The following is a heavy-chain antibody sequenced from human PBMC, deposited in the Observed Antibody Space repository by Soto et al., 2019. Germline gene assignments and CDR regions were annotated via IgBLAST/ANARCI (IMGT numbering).Heavy chain of an antibody. CDR1: GYTFTNYC. D-gene: IGHD3-10*01. V-gene: IGHV1-18*01. CDR2: ISAYNGNT. CDR3: ARGVGSGSYYNXYNWFDP. Sequence: ASVKVSCKASGYTFTNYCISWVRQAPGQGLEWMGWISAYNGNTKYAQKLQGRVTMTTDTSTSTAYMELRSLRSDDTAVYYCARGVGSGSYYNXYNWFDPWGQGTLVTVSS. J-gene: IGHJ5*02.